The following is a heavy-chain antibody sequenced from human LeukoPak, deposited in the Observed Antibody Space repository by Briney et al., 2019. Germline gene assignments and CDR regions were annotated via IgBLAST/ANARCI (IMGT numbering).Heavy chain of an antibody. CDR1: GGSISSYY. CDR3: XXXXXXXXXTRGYYCFDY. J-gene: IGHJ4*02. Sequence: SETLSLTCTVSGGSISSYYWSWIRQPPGKGLEWIGYIYYSGSTNYSPSLKSRVTISVDTSKNQFSLKLSSVTAADTAVYYCXXXXXXXXXTRGYYCFDYWGQGTLVTVSS. V-gene: IGHV4-59*01. CDR2: IYYSGST. D-gene: IGHD1-26*01.